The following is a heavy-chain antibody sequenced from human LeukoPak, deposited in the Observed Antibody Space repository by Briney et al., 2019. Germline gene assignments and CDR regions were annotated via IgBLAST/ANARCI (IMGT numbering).Heavy chain of an antibody. CDR2: IYYSGST. CDR3: ARQGGDYGDYFDY. V-gene: IGHV4-59*08. D-gene: IGHD4-17*01. J-gene: IGHJ4*02. CDR1: GXXISSYY. Sequence: PSETLSLTCTVSGXXISSYYWSWIRQPPXXXXXWXGYIYYSGSTNYNPSLKSRVTISVDTSKNQFSLKLSSVTAADTAVYYCARQGGDYGDYFDYWGQGTLVTVSS.